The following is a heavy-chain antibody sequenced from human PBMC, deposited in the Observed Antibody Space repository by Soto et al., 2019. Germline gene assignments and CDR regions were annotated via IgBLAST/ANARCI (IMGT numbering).Heavy chain of an antibody. CDR1: GGTFSSYA. Sequence: QVQLVQSGAEVKKPGSSVKVSCKASGGTFSSYAISWVRQAPGQGLEWMGGIIPIFGTANYAQKFQGRVTITPDESTSTAYMELSSLRSEDTAVYYCARISLDYCSSTSCYTDDYWGQGTLVTVSS. CDR2: IIPIFGTA. CDR3: ARISLDYCSSTSCYTDDY. D-gene: IGHD2-2*02. V-gene: IGHV1-69*01. J-gene: IGHJ4*02.